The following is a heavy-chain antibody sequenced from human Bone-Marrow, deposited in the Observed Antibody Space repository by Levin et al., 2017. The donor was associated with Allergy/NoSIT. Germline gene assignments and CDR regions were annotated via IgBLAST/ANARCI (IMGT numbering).Heavy chain of an antibody. V-gene: IGHV1-69*04. CDR2: IIPILGIA. D-gene: IGHD3-10*01. Sequence: GASVKVSCKASGGTFSSYAISWVRQAPGQGLEWMGRIIPILGIANYAQKFQGRVTITADKSTSTAYMELSSLRSEDTAVYYCARETVRGDTPELRPGPRFDPWGQGTLVTVSS. J-gene: IGHJ5*02. CDR3: ARETVRGDTPELRPGPRFDP. CDR1: GGTFSSYA.